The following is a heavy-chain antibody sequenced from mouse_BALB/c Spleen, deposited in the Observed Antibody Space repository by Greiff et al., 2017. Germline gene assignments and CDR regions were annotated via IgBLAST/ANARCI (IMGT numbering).Heavy chain of an antibody. CDR1: GYSITSGYY. V-gene: IGHV3-6*02. CDR3: ARSPVVATRAMDY. CDR2: ISYDGSN. Sequence: EVKLQESGPGLVKPSQSLSLTCSVTGYSITSGYYWNWIRQFPGNKLEWMGYISYDGSNNYNPSLKNRISITRDTSKNQFFLKLNSVTTEDTATYYCARSPVVATRAMDYWGQGTSVTVSS. D-gene: IGHD1-1*01. J-gene: IGHJ4*01.